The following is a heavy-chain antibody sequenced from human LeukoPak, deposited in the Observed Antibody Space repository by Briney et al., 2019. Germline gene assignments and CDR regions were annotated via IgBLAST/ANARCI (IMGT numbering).Heavy chain of an antibody. V-gene: IGHV3-7*01. J-gene: IGHJ4*02. CDR1: GFTFSSYW. CDR3: ARDGGRGSYYFDY. CDR2: IKQDGSEK. Sequence: GSLRLSCAASGFTFSSYWMSWVRQAPGKGLEWVANIKQDGSEKYYVDSVKGRFTISRDNAKNSLYLQMNSLRAEDTAVYYCARDGGRGSYYFDYWGQGTLVTVSS. D-gene: IGHD1-26*01.